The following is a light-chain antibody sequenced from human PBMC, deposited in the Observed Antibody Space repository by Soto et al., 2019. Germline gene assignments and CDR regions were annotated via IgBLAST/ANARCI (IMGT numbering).Light chain of an antibody. CDR3: QQSYSTPIT. Sequence: DIQMTQSPSSLSASVGDRFTITCLASQSISSYLNWYQQKPGKAPKLLIYAASSLQSGVPSRLSGSGSGKDFTLTISSLQPEDFATYYCQQSYSTPITFGQGTRLEMK. J-gene: IGKJ5*01. CDR1: QSISSY. V-gene: IGKV1-39*01. CDR2: AAS.